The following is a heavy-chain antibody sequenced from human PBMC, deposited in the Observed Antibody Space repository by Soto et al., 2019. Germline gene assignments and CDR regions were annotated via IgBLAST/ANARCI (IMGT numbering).Heavy chain of an antibody. D-gene: IGHD5-12*01. CDR3: ARDRKSGSDDAFDM. J-gene: IGHJ3*02. Sequence: GGSLRLSLAASGLTFSSYEMNWVRQAPGKGLEWVSYISSTGSTVYYSDSVKGRFAISRDNAKNSLYLQMNSLRAEDTAVYYCARDRKSGSDDAFDMWGLGTMVTVSS. CDR1: GLTFSSYE. V-gene: IGHV3-48*03. CDR2: ISSTGSTV.